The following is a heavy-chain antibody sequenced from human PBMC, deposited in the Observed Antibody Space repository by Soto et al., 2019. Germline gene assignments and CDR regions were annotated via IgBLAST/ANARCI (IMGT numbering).Heavy chain of an antibody. V-gene: IGHV4-4*02. CDR3: ARGGGWPFDH. CDR2: IFHSGTA. J-gene: IGHJ4*02. CDR1: NGSISSDNW. D-gene: IGHD6-19*01. Sequence: QVQLQASGPGLVKPSGALSLTCAVSNGSISSDNWWRWGRQPPGKGLEWIGEIFHSGTANYNPSLKSRITLSVDKSKNQFSLEMKSVTAADTAVYYCARGGGWPFDHWGQGTLVTVSS.